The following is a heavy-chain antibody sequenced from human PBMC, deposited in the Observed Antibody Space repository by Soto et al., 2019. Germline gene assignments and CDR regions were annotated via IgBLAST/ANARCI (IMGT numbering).Heavy chain of an antibody. CDR2: IYYSGIT. CDR1: GGSISSSSYY. V-gene: IGHV4-39*01. Sequence: ETLSLTCTVSGGSISSSSYYWVWIRQPPGKVLEWIGSIYYSGITYYNPSLKSRVTISVDTSKNQFSLKLSSVTAADTAVYYCARLLDITMVRGVTHYYYYYGMDVWGQGTTVTVSS. J-gene: IGHJ6*02. CDR3: ARLLDITMVRGVTHYYYYYGMDV. D-gene: IGHD3-10*01.